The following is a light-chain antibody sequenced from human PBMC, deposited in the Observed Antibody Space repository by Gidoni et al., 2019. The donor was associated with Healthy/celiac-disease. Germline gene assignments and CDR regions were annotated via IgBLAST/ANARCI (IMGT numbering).Light chain of an antibody. V-gene: IGLV1-44*01. CDR3: AAWDDSLNGPL. CDR1: SSNIGSNT. CDR2: SNN. J-gene: IGLJ1*01. Sequence: QSVLTQPPSASGTPGQRVTISCSGSSSNIGSNTVNWYQQLPGTAPKRLIYSNNQRPSGVPDRFSGSKSGTSASLAISGLQSEDEADYYCAAWDDSLNGPLFGTGTKVTVL.